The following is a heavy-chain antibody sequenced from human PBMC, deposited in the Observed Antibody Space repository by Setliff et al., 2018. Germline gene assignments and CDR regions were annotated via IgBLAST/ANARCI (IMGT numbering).Heavy chain of an antibody. CDR3: ARETRNHYVASYYYGMDV. CDR2: INAGNGNT. CDR1: GYTLTELS. V-gene: IGHV1-3*01. Sequence: ASVKVSCKVSGYTLTELSRHWVRQAPGQRLEWMGWINAGNGNTRYSQKFQGRVTITRDTSANTAYMELSSLRSDDTAVYYCARETRNHYVASYYYGMDVWGQGTTVTVSS. J-gene: IGHJ6*02. D-gene: IGHD4-17*01.